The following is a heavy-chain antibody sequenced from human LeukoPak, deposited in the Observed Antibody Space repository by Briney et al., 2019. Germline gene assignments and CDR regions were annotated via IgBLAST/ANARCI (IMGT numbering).Heavy chain of an antibody. D-gene: IGHD3-10*01. J-gene: IGHJ4*02. CDR3: ARAYGSGSYYRPSAGGGH. CDR1: GYTFTSYY. CDR2: INPSGGST. V-gene: IGHV1-46*01. Sequence: GASVKVSCKASGYTFTSYYMHWVRQAPGQGLEWMGIINPSGGSTSYAQKFQGRVTMTRDTSTSTVYMELSSLRSEDTAVYYCARAYGSGSYYRPSAGGGHWGQGTLVTVSS.